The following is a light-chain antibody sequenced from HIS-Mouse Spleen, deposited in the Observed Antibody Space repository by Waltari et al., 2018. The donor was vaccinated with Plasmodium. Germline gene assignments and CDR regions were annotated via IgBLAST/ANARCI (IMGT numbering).Light chain of an antibody. CDR3: QTWGTGMGV. V-gene: IGLV4-69*01. Sequence: QLVLTQSPSASASLGASVKLTCTLSRGHSSYAIAWPPQQPEKGPRYLMKLNSDGSHSKGDGIPDRFSGSSSGAERYLTISSLQSEDEADYYCQTWGTGMGVFGGGTKLTVL. CDR2: LNSDGSH. CDR1: RGHSSYA. J-gene: IGLJ2*01.